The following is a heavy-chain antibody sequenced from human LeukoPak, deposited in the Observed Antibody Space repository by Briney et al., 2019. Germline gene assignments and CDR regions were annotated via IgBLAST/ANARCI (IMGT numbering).Heavy chain of an antibody. D-gene: IGHD3-16*02. CDR2: INHSGST. J-gene: IGHJ4*02. Sequence: PSETLSLTCAVYGGSFSGYYWSWIRKPPGKGLEWIGEINHSGSTNYNPSLKSRVTISVDTSKNQFSLKLSSVTAADTAVYYCARRYDYVWGSYRYRPISHDYWGQGTLVAVSS. V-gene: IGHV4-34*01. CDR3: ARRYDYVWGSYRYRPISHDY. CDR1: GGSFSGYY.